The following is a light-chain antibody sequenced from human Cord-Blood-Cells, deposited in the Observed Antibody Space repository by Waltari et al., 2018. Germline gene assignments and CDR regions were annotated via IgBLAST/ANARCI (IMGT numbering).Light chain of an antibody. CDR3: QQDYSRPCT. J-gene: IGKJ2*02. CDR2: WAS. CDR1: QSALYISNNKNY. Sequence: DIVITLSPASLAVSLGERATINCKSSQSALYISNNKNYFAWYQQKPGQPPKLLIYWASTRDSGVPERFSGSGSRTPFTLTISSLQAKVVAVYYCQQDYSRPCTFCQCSKRGIK. V-gene: IGKV4-1*01.